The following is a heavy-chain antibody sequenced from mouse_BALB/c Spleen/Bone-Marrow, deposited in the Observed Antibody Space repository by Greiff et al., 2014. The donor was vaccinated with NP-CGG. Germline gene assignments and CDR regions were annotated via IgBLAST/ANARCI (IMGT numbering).Heavy chain of an antibody. Sequence: EVKLMESGAELVRSGASVELSCTASGFNIKDYYMHWVKQRPEQGLEWIGWIDPENGDTEYAPKFQGKATMTADTSSNTAYLQLSSLTSEDTAVYYCNARGDYDFDYFDYWGQGTTLTVSS. V-gene: IGHV14-4*02. CDR1: GFNIKDYY. CDR3: NARGDYDFDYFDY. D-gene: IGHD2-4*01. CDR2: IDPENGDT. J-gene: IGHJ2*01.